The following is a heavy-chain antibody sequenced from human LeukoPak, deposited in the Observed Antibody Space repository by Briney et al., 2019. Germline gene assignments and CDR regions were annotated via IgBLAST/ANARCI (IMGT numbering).Heavy chain of an antibody. J-gene: IGHJ6*02. V-gene: IGHV3-7*03. CDR2: IKQDGSEK. CDR1: GFTFSSYW. Sequence: GGSLRLSGAASGFTFSSYWMSWVRQAPGKGLEWVANIKQDGSEKYYVDSVKGRFSISRDNAKNSLYLQMDRLRVEDTAVYYCAREVVVVPDYYYYGLDVWGQGTTVTVSS. CDR3: AREVVVVPDYYYYGLDV. D-gene: IGHD2-2*01.